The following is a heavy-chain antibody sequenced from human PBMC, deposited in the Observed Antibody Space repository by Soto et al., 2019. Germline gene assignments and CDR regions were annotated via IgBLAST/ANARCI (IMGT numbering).Heavy chain of an antibody. V-gene: IGHV3-30*18. J-gene: IGHJ6*02. D-gene: IGHD3-22*01. CDR2: ISYDGSNK. CDR3: AKKYYYDSSGYPNYYYYGMDV. Sequence: GGSLRLSCAASGFTFSSYGMHWVRQAPGKGLEWVAVISYDGSNKYYADSVKGRFTISRDNSKNTLYLQMNSLRAEDTAVYYCAKKYYYDSSGYPNYYYYGMDVWGQGTTVTVS. CDR1: GFTFSSYG.